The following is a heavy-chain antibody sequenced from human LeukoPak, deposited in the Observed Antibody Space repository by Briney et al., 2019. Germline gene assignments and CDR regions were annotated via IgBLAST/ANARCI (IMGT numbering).Heavy chain of an antibody. Sequence: GGSLRLSCAASGFIFSSHGMHWVRQAPGKGLEWVALIWYDGSKKNYADSVKGRFTISRDDSKSMLYLQMNSLRAEDTAIYYCAKDLSYGSNWFDPWGQGTLVTVSS. V-gene: IGHV3-33*06. CDR3: AKDLSYGSNWFDP. CDR2: IWYDGSKK. CDR1: GFIFSSHG. J-gene: IGHJ5*02. D-gene: IGHD5-18*01.